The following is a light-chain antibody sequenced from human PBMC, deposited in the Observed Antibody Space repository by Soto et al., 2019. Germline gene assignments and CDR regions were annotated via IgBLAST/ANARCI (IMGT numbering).Light chain of an antibody. CDR3: QQSYSLVSIT. Sequence: DIQMTQSPSSLSASVGDRVTITCQASQDITNYLNWYQQKPGKAPNLLIYDASSLESGVPSRFSGSGSGTEFTLTISSLQPDDFATYYCQQSYSLVSITFGQGTRLEIK. V-gene: IGKV1-39*01. CDR2: DAS. CDR1: QDITNY. J-gene: IGKJ5*01.